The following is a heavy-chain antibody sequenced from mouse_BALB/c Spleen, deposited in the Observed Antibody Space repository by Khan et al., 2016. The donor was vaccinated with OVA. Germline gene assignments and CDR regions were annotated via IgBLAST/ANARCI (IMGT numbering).Heavy chain of an antibody. J-gene: IGHJ3*01. CDR2: IYPGSGYT. CDR1: GYTFTDYL. D-gene: IGHD3-2*02. V-gene: IGHV1-77*01. CDR3: ERAGYGGFAY. Sequence: QVQLQQSGPELVKPGASVKMSCKATGYTFTDYLISWVKQRTGQGLEWIGEIYPGSGYTYYNEKFKGKATLTSDKSSNTAYMHLSSLTSEDSAVYFCERAGYGGFAYWGQGTLVTVSA.